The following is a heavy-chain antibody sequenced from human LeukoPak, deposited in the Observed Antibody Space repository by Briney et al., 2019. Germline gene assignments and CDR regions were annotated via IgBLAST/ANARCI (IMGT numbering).Heavy chain of an antibody. V-gene: IGHV4-34*01. CDR3: ARRHYDSSDSYFDY. CDR1: GGSFSGYY. J-gene: IGHJ4*02. Sequence: SETLSLTCAVYGGSFSGYYWSWIRQPPGKGLEWIGEINHSGSTNYNPSLKSRVTISVDTSKNQFSLKLSSVTAADTAVYYCARRHYDSSDSYFDYWGQGTLVTVSS. D-gene: IGHD3-22*01. CDR2: INHSGST.